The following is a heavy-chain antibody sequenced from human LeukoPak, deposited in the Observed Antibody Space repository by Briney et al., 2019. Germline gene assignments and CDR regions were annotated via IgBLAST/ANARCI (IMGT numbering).Heavy chain of an antibody. Sequence: SETLSLTCAVSGYSISSGYYWGWIRQSPGKGLEWIGSIYHSGITYYKPSLKSRVSISVDTSKNQFSLNLSYVTAADTAVYYCARAAFHYYYYMDVWGKGTTVTISS. CDR3: ARAAFHYYYYMDV. CDR1: GYSISSGYY. D-gene: IGHD6-13*01. J-gene: IGHJ6*03. V-gene: IGHV4-38-2*01. CDR2: IYHSGIT.